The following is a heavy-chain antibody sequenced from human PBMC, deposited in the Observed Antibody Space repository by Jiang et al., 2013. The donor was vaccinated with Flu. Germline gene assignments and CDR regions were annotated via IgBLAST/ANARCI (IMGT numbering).Heavy chain of an antibody. CDR3: ARSRSFYSGYNHDAFDI. CDR2: IIPILGIA. CDR1: GGTFSSYT. Sequence: GAEVKKPGSSVKVSCKASGGTFSSYTISWVRQAPGQGLEWMGRIIPILGIANYAQKFQGRVTITADKSTSTAYMELSSLRSEDTAVYYCARSRSFYSGYNHDAFDIWGQGTMVTVSS. D-gene: IGHD5-12*01. V-gene: IGHV1-69*02. J-gene: IGHJ3*02.